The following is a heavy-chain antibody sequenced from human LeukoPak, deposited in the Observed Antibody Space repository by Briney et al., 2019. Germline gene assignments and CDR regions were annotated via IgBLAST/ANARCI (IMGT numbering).Heavy chain of an antibody. D-gene: IGHD6-13*01. CDR1: GFTFSDYY. Sequence: PGGSLRLSCAASGFTFSDYYMSWIRQAPGKGLEWVSYISSSGSTIYYADSVKGRFTISRDNAKNSLYLQMNSLRAEDTAVYYCASHRIAAAAFDIWGQGTMVTVSS. CDR3: ASHRIAAAAFDI. V-gene: IGHV3-11*01. J-gene: IGHJ3*02. CDR2: ISSSGSTI.